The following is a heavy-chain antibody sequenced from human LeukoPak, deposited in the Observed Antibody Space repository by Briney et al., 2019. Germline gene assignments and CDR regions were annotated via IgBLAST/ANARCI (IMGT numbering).Heavy chain of an antibody. J-gene: IGHJ4*02. V-gene: IGHV5-51*01. CDR2: IYPAYSDT. D-gene: IGHD1-26*01. CDR3: ARRGSGSYHFDY. Sequence: GESLKISCQGSGYHFAGYWIRWVRQIPGKGLEWMGIIYPAYSDTRYSPSFQGPVTISVDNSISTAYLQWSSLKASDSAMYYCARRGSGSYHFDYWGQGTLVTVSS. CDR1: GYHFAGYW.